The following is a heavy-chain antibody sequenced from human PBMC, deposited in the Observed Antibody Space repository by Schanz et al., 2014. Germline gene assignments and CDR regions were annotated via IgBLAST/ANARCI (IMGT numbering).Heavy chain of an antibody. J-gene: IGHJ4*02. V-gene: IGHV3-23*01. CDR2: ILGLASTT. Sequence: EVQLLESGGGLVQPGGSLRLSCAASGFTFSTSAMSWVRQVPGKGLEWVSAILGLASTTYYADSVRGRFTVSRDNSKNTLYLEVNSLRPEDTALYYCARDNSNWLVDYWGQGTLVTVSS. CDR3: ARDNSNWLVDY. CDR1: GFTFSTSA. D-gene: IGHD6-19*01.